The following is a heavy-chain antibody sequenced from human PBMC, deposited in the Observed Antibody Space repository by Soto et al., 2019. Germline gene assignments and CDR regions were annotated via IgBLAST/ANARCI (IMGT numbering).Heavy chain of an antibody. CDR1: GYTFTSYG. CDR2: ISAYNGNT. Sequence: GASVKVSCKASGYTFTSYGISWVRQAPGQGLEWMGWISAYNGNTNYAQKLQGRVTMTTDTSTSTTYMELRSLRSDDTAVYYCARTRMGDFWSGYYTPYYYGMDVWGQGTTVTVS. J-gene: IGHJ6*02. V-gene: IGHV1-18*04. D-gene: IGHD3-3*01. CDR3: ARTRMGDFWSGYYTPYYYGMDV.